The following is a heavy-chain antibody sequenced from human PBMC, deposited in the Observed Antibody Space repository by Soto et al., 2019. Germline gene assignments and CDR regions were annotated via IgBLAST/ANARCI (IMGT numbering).Heavy chain of an antibody. CDR1: GFTFRSYG. D-gene: IGHD3-3*01. V-gene: IGHV3-33*01. Sequence: HPGGSLRLSCAASGFTFRSYGMHWVRQAPGKGLEWVAVIWYDGSNKFYADSVKGRFIISRDNPKNMLYLQMNSLRAEDTAVYYCARSGLFWSSDYWGQGTLVTVSS. CDR2: IWYDGSNK. J-gene: IGHJ4*02. CDR3: ARSGLFWSSDY.